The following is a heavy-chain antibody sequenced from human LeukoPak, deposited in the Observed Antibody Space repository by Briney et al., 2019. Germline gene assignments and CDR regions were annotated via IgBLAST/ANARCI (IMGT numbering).Heavy chain of an antibody. D-gene: IGHD3-10*01. CDR3: ARVGGSGSFGNWFDP. CDR1: GGSISSYY. CDR2: IYYSGST. Sequence: SETLSLTCTVSGGSISSYYWSWIRQPPGKGLEWIGYIYYSGSTNYNPSLKSRATISVDTSKNQFSLKLSSVTAADTAVYYCARVGGSGSFGNWFDPWGQGTLVTVSS. J-gene: IGHJ5*02. V-gene: IGHV4-59*01.